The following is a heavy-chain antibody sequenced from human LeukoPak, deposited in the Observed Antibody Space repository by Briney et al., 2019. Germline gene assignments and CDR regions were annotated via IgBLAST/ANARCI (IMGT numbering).Heavy chain of an antibody. CDR2: ITGSGGST. CDR1: GFTFSNYA. D-gene: IGHD6-19*01. CDR3: AKDRRVAVTNWFDP. V-gene: IGHV3-23*01. J-gene: IGHJ5*02. Sequence: PGGSLRLSCAASGFTFSNYAVNWVRQAPGKGLEWVSTITGSGGSTFYADSVKGRFTISRDNSMDTLYLQMSSLRAEDTAVYYCAKDRRVAVTNWFDPWGQGTLVTVSS.